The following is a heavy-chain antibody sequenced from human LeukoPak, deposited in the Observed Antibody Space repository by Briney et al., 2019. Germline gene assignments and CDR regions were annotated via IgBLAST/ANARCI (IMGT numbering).Heavy chain of an antibody. V-gene: IGHV4-34*01. D-gene: IGHD4-17*01. CDR1: GGSFSGYY. CDR3: ARHGNYGFSY. Sequence: SETLSLTCAVYGGSFSGYYWSWIRQPPGKGLEWIGEINHSGSTNYNPSLKSRVTISVDTSKKQFSLKVNSVTAADTAVYYCARHGNYGFSYWGQGTLVTVSS. CDR2: INHSGST. J-gene: IGHJ4*02.